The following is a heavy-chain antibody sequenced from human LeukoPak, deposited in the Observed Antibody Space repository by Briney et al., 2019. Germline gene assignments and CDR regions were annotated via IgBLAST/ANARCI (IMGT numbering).Heavy chain of an antibody. CDR3: TTDEDWNYARKDV. J-gene: IGHJ6*02. Sequence: PGGSLRLSCAASGNYWMHWVRQAPGKGLEWVGRIASKTDGGTTDYAAPGKGRFTISRDDSKSTLYLQMNSLKIEDTAVYYCTTDEDWNYARKDVWGQGATVIVSS. CDR1: GNYW. CDR2: IASKTDGGTT. V-gene: IGHV3-15*04. D-gene: IGHD1-7*01.